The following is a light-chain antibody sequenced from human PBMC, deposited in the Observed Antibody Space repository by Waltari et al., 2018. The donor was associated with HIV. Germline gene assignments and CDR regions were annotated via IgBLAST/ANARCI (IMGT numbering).Light chain of an antibody. V-gene: IGLV6-57*03. J-gene: IGLJ3*02. CDR3: QSYDSSYWV. Sequence: NFMLTQPHSVSESPGKTVTISCTRSSGSIASNYVQWYQQRPGSAPTTVIYEDNQRSSGVTDRFSGSIDSSSNSASLTISGLKTEDEADYYCQSYDSSYWVFGGGTKLAVL. CDR1: SGSIASNY. CDR2: EDN.